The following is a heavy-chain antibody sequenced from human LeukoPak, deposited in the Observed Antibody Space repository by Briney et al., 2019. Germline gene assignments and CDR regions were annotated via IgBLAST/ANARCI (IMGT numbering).Heavy chain of an antibody. Sequence: GGSLRLSCAASGFTFSDYYMSWIRQAPGKGLEWVSYISSSGSSIYYADSAKGRFTISRNNAKNSLYLQMTSLRAEDTAVYYCARDRARGVGKSSWFDPWGQGTLVTVSS. CDR3: ARDRARGVGKSSWFDP. D-gene: IGHD3-10*01. J-gene: IGHJ5*02. CDR1: GFTFSDYY. V-gene: IGHV3-11*04. CDR2: ISSSGSSI.